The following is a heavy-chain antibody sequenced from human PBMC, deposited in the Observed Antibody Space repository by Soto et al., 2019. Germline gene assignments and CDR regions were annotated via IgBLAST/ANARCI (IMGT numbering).Heavy chain of an antibody. CDR3: AKCRRSGYYYYYYYGMDV. CDR2: IWYDGSNK. V-gene: IGHV3-30*02. J-gene: IGHJ6*02. CDR1: GFTFSSYG. D-gene: IGHD3-22*01. Sequence: GGSLRLSCAASGFTFSSYGMHWVRQAPGKGLEWVAVIWYDGSNKYYADSVKGRFTISRDNSKNTLYLQMNSLRAEDTAVYYCAKCRRSGYYYYYYYGMDVWGQGTTVTVSS.